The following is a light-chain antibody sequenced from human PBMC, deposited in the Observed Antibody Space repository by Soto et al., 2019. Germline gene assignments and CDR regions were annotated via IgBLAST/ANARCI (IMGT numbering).Light chain of an antibody. J-gene: IGLJ2*01. CDR2: EVT. CDR3: SSYTSSTTVV. V-gene: IGLV2-14*01. Sequence: QSVLTQPASVSGSPGQSITISCSGTSNDIGGYNYVSWYQHHPGKAPKLMIFEVTNRPSGVSNRFSGSKSGNTASLTISGLLTEDEADYYCSSYTSSTTVVFGGRTQLTVL. CDR1: SNDIGGYNY.